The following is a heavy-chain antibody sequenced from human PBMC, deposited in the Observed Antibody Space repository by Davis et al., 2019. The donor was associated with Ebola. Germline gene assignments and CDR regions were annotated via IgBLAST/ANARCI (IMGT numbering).Heavy chain of an antibody. CDR3: AKSGLSFGVVKYHYGMDV. CDR2: ISSDSDYI. CDR1: GFTFSTYS. V-gene: IGHV3-21*01. J-gene: IGHJ6*04. Sequence: GESLKISCAASGFTFSTYSMSWVRQAPGKGLEWVSFISSDSDYIYYADSAKGRFTISRDNAKNSLYLQMNSLRAEDTAVYYCAKSGLSFGVVKYHYGMDVWGKGTTVTVSS. D-gene: IGHD3-3*01.